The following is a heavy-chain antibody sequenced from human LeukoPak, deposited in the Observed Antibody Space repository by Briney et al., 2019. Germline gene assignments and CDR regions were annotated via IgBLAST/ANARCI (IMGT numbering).Heavy chain of an antibody. CDR2: ISADGRST. V-gene: IGHV3-43*02. D-gene: IGHD2-15*01. Sequence: TGGSLRLSCAASGFTFDNYAIRWVRQVPGKSLEWVSLISADGRSTYYADSVKGRFTISRDNSKSSLYLQMRSLTTEDTAVYYCAKDSGWQLLRAEYFQHWGPGTLVTVSS. J-gene: IGHJ1*01. CDR1: GFTFDNYA. CDR3: AKDSGWQLLRAEYFQH.